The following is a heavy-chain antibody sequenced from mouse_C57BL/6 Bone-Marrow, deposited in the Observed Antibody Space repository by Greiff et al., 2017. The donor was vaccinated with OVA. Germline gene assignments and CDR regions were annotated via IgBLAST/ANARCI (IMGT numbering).Heavy chain of an antibody. CDR2: ISSGGDYI. D-gene: IGHD1-2*01. J-gene: IGHJ3*01. Sequence: DVMLVESGEGLVKPGGSLKLSCAASGFTFSSYAMSWVRQTPEKRLEWVAYISSGGDYIYYADTVKGRFTISRDNARNTLYLQMSSLKSEDTAMYYCTSPITTGKFAYWGQGTLVTVSA. CDR1: GFTFSSYA. CDR3: TSPITTGKFAY. V-gene: IGHV5-9-1*02.